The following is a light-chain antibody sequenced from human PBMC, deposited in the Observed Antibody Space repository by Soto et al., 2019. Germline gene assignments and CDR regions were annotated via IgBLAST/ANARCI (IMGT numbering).Light chain of an antibody. Sequence: DIQMTQSPSTLSGSVGDRVTITCRASQGISSYLAWYQQKPGKAPKVLIYVASSLQSGVPSRFSGSGSGTEFTLTISSLQPEDFATYYCQQSYITPWTFGQGTKVDI. CDR3: QQSYITPWT. J-gene: IGKJ1*01. V-gene: IGKV1-39*01. CDR2: VAS. CDR1: QGISSY.